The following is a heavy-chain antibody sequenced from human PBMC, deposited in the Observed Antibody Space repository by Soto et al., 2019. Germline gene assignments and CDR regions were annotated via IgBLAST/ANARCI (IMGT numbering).Heavy chain of an antibody. CDR3: ARAPKVSGSAQTRPDF. D-gene: IGHD6-6*01. V-gene: IGHV4-34*01. CDR1: SGSLSGYC. CDR2: ISPSGTT. Sequence: QVQLHQWGAGLLKPSETLSLACSLYSGSLSGYCWSWIRQPPGKGLEWIGEISPSGTTNYSPSLKSRVSISVDTSKNQFSLNLTSLTAADTAVYYCARAPKVSGSAQTRPDFWGQGSLVTVSS. J-gene: IGHJ4*02.